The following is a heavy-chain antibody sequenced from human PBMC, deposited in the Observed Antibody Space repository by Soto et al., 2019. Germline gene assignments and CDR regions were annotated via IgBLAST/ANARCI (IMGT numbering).Heavy chain of an antibody. CDR2: IIPIFGTA. CDR3: ARDPISAAGTHFYYYYGMDV. CDR1: GGTFSSYA. V-gene: IGHV1-69*13. Sequence: SVKVSCKASGGTFSSYAISWVRQAPGQGLEWMGGIIPIFGTANYAQKFQGRVTITADESTSTAYMELSSLRSEDTAVYYCARDPISAAGTHFYYYYGMDVWGQGTTVTV. J-gene: IGHJ6*02. D-gene: IGHD6-13*01.